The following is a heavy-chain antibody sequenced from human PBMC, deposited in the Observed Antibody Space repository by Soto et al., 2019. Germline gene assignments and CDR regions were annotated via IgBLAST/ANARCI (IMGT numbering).Heavy chain of an antibody. CDR2: IFYSGST. Sequence: QVQLQESGPGLVKPSEILSLTWTVSGGSISSYYWSWIRQPPGKGLEWIGFIFYSGSTSYNPSLKSRVTISIDTSEYQFSLKLNSVTAADTAVYYCASMIGDPVLSFDSWGQGTLVAVSS. J-gene: IGHJ5*01. CDR3: ASMIGDPVLSFDS. CDR1: GGSISSYY. V-gene: IGHV4-59*01. D-gene: IGHD3-10*02.